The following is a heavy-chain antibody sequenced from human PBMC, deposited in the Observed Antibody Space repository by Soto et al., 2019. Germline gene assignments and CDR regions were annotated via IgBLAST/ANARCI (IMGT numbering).Heavy chain of an antibody. D-gene: IGHD3-22*01. Sequence: GGCLRLSCAASGFAFNRYYMSWVRQAPGKGLEWVATVDQDGSAKYYVDSVKGRFTISRDNAKNSLYVQMNSLRGEDTAVYYCARYCAYDSIYYCSSDRLDYWGQGTLVTVSS. CDR1: GFAFNRYY. J-gene: IGHJ4*02. CDR3: ARYCAYDSIYYCSSDRLDY. CDR2: VDQDGSAK. V-gene: IGHV3-7*01.